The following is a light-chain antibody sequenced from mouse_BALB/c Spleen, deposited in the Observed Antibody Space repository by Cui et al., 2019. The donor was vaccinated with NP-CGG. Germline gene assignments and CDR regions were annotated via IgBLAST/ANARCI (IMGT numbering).Light chain of an antibody. J-gene: IGLJ1*01. V-gene: IGLV1*01. Sequence: QPVVSPPSALTTSPGETVTLTCHSSTGAVTTSNYANWVQEKPDHLFTGLIGGTNNRAPGVPARFSGSLIGDKAALTITGAKTEDEEIYFCALWYSNHWVFGGGTKLTVL. CDR1: TGAVTTSNY. CDR3: ALWYSNHWV. CDR2: GTN.